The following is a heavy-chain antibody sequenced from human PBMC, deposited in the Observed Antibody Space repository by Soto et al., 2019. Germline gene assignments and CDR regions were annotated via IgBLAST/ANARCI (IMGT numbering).Heavy chain of an antibody. D-gene: IGHD5-12*01. V-gene: IGHV3-48*01. CDR3: ASQSSEWLLFAS. J-gene: IGHJ4*02. Sequence: GGSLRLSCAASGFTFSSYSMNWVRQAPGKGLEWVSYISSSSSTIYYADSVKGRFTISRDNAKNSLYLQMNSLRAEDTAVYYCASQSSEWLLFASWGQGALVTVSS. CDR2: ISSSSSTI. CDR1: GFTFSSYS.